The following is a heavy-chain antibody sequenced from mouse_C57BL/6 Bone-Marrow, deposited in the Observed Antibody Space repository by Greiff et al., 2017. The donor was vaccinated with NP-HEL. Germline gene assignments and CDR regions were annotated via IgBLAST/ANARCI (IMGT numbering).Heavy chain of an antibody. CDR2: ISYDGSN. CDR3: ARDQSNVFAY. V-gene: IGHV3-6*01. D-gene: IGHD2-5*01. Sequence: EVQLVESGPGLVKPSQSLSLTCSVTGYSITSGYYWNWIRQFPGNKLEWMGYISYDGSNNYNPSLKNRISITRDTSKNQFFLKLNSVTTEDTATYYCARDQSNVFAYWGQGTLVTVSA. J-gene: IGHJ3*01. CDR1: GYSITSGYY.